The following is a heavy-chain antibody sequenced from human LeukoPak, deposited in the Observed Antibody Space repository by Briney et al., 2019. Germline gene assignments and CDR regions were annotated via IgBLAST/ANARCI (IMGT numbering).Heavy chain of an antibody. J-gene: IGHJ4*02. CDR3: ARAKPLHNGGLDY. Sequence: GGSLRLSCAASGFTLSPHWMSWVRQAPGKGLQWVSRINGDGTRTDYADSVKGLFTISRDNAKNMLYLQMNSLRAEDTAVYYCARAKPLHNGGLDYWGQGTLVTVSS. D-gene: IGHD2-8*01. CDR2: INGDGTRT. CDR1: GFTLSPHW. V-gene: IGHV3-74*01.